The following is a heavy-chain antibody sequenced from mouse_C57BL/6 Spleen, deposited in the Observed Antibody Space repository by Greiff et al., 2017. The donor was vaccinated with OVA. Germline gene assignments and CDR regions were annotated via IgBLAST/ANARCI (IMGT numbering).Heavy chain of an antibody. CDR2: ISSGGDYI. Sequence: EVQRVESGEGLVKPGGSLKLSCAASGFTFSSNAMSWVRQTPEKRLEWVAYISSGGDYIYYADTVKGRFTISRDNARNTLYLQMSSLKSEDTAMYYCTRGGDYYGPLDYWGQGTTLTVSS. V-gene: IGHV5-9-1*02. CDR3: TRGGDYYGPLDY. D-gene: IGHD1-1*01. CDR1: GFTFSSNA. J-gene: IGHJ2*01.